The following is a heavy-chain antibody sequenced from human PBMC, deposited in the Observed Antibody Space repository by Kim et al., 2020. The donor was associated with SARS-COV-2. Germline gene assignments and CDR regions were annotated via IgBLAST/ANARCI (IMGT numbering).Heavy chain of an antibody. CDR1: GGSISSSSYY. J-gene: IGHJ6*02. V-gene: IGHV4-39*01. CDR3: GRLLYNYYYGMDV. D-gene: IGHD3-3*01. CDR2: IYYSGST. Sequence: SETLSLTCTVSGGSISSSSYYWGWIRQPPGKGLEWIGSIYYSGSTYSNPSLKSRVTISVDTSKNQFSLKLSSVTAADTAVYYCGRLLYNYYYGMDVWGQGTTVTVSS.